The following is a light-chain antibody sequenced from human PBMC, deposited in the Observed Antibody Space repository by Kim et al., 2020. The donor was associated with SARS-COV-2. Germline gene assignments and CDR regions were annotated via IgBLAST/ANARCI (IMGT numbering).Light chain of an antibody. J-gene: IGKJ4*01. CDR3: QQYNDWPLLS. CDR1: QSVRNN. Sequence: IVMTQSPATLSVSPGERVTLSCRASQSVRNNLAWYQQRPGQAPRLLLYGASTRATDISARFSGSGSGIEFTLTIRSLQSEDLAVYYCQQYNDWPLLSFGGGTKVDIK. CDR2: GAS. V-gene: IGKV3-15*01.